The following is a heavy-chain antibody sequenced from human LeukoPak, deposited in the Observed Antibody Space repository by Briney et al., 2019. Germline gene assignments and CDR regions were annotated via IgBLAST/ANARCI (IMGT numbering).Heavy chain of an antibody. J-gene: IGHJ6*03. D-gene: IGHD3-3*01. Sequence: SGTLSLTCAVSGGSISSSNWWSWGRQPPGKGLEGIGEIYHSGSTNYNPSLKSRVTISVDTSKNQFSLKLSSVTAADTAVYYCARDSPSLYDFWSGYNPLVLMDVWGKGTTVTVSS. CDR1: GGSISSSNW. CDR2: IYHSGST. V-gene: IGHV4-4*02. CDR3: ARDSPSLYDFWSGYNPLVLMDV.